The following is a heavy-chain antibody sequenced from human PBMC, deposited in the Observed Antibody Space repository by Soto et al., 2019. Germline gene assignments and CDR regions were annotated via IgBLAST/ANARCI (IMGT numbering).Heavy chain of an antibody. CDR1: GDSVTSGSYY. CDR2: ISYTGRT. CDR3: AREWGLLPYYVMNV. J-gene: IGHJ6*02. Sequence: SETLSLTCIVSGDSVTSGSYYWTWLRQPPGKGLEWIGYISYTGRTKYNPSLQSRVTISVDTSKNDFSLDLSSVTAADTAVYFCAREWGLLPYYVMNVWGHGTAVTVSS. V-gene: IGHV4-61*03. D-gene: IGHD7-27*01.